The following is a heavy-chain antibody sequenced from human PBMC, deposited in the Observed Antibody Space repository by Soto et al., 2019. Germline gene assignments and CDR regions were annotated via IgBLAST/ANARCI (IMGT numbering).Heavy chain of an antibody. CDR3: AREKFSGTYYWLDS. CDR1: GGSMRTGGYY. V-gene: IGHV4-31*03. J-gene: IGHJ5*01. CDR2: ISYSGNT. D-gene: IGHD1-26*01. Sequence: QVQLQESGPGLVKPSETLSLTCTVYGGSMRTGGYYWSWIRQHAGRGLEWIGYISYSGNTYYNPSLMSRVAISVDTSKTRFALNLNSVSAADTAVYYCAREKFSGTYYWLDSWGQGTLVTVSS.